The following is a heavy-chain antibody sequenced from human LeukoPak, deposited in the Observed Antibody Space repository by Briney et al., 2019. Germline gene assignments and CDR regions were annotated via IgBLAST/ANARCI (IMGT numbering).Heavy chain of an antibody. D-gene: IGHD3-22*01. CDR1: GYTFTNYY. V-gene: IGHV1-18*04. Sequence: ASVKVSCKASGYTFTNYYMHWVRQAPGQGLEWMGWISAYNGNTNYAQKLQGRVTMTTDTSTSTAYMELRSLRSDDTAVYYCARGRKWLPLDYWGQGTLVTVSS. J-gene: IGHJ4*02. CDR2: ISAYNGNT. CDR3: ARGRKWLPLDY.